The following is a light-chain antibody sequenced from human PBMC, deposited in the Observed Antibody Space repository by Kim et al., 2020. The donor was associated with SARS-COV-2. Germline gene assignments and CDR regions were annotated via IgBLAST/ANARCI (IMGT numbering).Light chain of an antibody. CDR3: QAWDSSTWV. V-gene: IGLV3-1*01. CDR1: RMRASA. Sequence: SYELTRHPSADRTRTRLNCSHITRARMRASAGNWYQQKPGQSPVLVLYQDSKRPSGIPERSSDSNSGNTATLTISGTQAMDDADYYWQAWDSSTWVFVGG. J-gene: IGLJ3*02. CDR2: QDS.